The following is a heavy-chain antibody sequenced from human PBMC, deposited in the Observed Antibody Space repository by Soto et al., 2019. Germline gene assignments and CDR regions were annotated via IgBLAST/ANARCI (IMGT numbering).Heavy chain of an antibody. CDR2: IYYSGST. CDR3: ARADKYYDFWSGYSDYYFDY. J-gene: IGHJ4*02. Sequence: TLSLTCTVSGGSISSYYWSWIRQPPGKGLEWIGYIYYSGSTNYNPSLKSRVTISVDTSKNQFSLKLSSVTAADTAVYYCARADKYYDFWSGYSDYYFDYWGQGTLVTVSS. V-gene: IGHV4-59*01. CDR1: GGSISSYY. D-gene: IGHD3-3*01.